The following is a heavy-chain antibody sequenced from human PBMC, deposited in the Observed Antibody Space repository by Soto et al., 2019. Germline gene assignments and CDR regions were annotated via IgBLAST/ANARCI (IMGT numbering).Heavy chain of an antibody. CDR2: ISYDGSNK. J-gene: IGHJ6*02. V-gene: IGHV3-30*18. Sequence: PGGSLRLSCAASGFTFSSYGMHWVRQAPGKGLEWVAVISYDGSNKYYADSVKGRFTISRDNSKNTLYLQMNSLRAEDTAVYYCAKDGSSSRGMDVWGQGTTVTVSS. CDR1: GFTFSSYG. CDR3: AKDGSSSRGMDV. D-gene: IGHD6-6*01.